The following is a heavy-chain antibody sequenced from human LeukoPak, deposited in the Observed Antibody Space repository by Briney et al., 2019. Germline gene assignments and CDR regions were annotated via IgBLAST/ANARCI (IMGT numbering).Heavy chain of an antibody. CDR1: GFTFSSYW. CDR2: INSDGSGT. Sequence: GGSLRLSCAASGFTFSSYWMHWVRQAPGKGLVWISRINSDGSGTSYADSVKGRFTISRDNAKNTLYLQMNSLRVEDTAVYYCARLMSVAAAWFDPWGQGTLVTVSS. V-gene: IGHV3-74*01. J-gene: IGHJ5*02. CDR3: ARLMSVAAAWFDP. D-gene: IGHD6-13*01.